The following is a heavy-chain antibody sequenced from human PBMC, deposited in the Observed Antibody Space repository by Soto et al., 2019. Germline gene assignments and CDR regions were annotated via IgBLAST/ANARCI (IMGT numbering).Heavy chain of an antibody. CDR3: ARDLKYYYDSSGPQPFGY. Sequence: SETLSLTCTVSGGSISSGGYYWSWIRQHPGKGLEWIGYIYYSGSTYYNPSLKSRVTISVDTSKNQFSLKLSSVTAADTAVYYCARDLKYYYDSSGPQPFGYWGQGTLVTVSS. D-gene: IGHD3-22*01. V-gene: IGHV4-31*03. J-gene: IGHJ4*02. CDR2: IYYSGST. CDR1: GGSISSGGYY.